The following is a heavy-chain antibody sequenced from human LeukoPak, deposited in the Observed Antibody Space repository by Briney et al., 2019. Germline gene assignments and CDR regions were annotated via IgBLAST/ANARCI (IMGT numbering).Heavy chain of an antibody. CDR1: GFTVSSNY. CDR2: IYSGGST. D-gene: IGHD5-24*01. V-gene: IGHV3-53*01. Sequence: PGGSLRLSCAAPGFTVSSNYMSWVRQAPGKGLEWVSVIYSGGSTYYADSVKGRFTISRDNSKNTLYLQMNSLRAEDTAVYYCARGDGSDAFDIWGQGTMVTVSS. CDR3: ARGDGSDAFDI. J-gene: IGHJ3*02.